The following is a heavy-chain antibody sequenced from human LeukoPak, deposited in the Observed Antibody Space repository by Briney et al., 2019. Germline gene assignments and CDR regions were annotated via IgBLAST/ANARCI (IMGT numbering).Heavy chain of an antibody. CDR2: INSDGSST. D-gene: IGHD6-19*01. CDR1: GFTFSSYW. V-gene: IGHV3-74*01. J-gene: IGHJ4*02. CDR3: ALAVAGTNTLDY. Sequence: GGSLRLSCAASGFTFSSYWMHWVRQAPGKGLVWVSRINSDGSSTSYADSVKGRFTISRDNVKNTLYLQMNSLRAEDTAVYYCALAVAGTNTLDYWGQGTLVTVSS.